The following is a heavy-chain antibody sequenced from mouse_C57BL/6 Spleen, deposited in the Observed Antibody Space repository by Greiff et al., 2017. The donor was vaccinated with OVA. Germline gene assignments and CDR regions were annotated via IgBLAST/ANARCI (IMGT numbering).Heavy chain of an antibody. CDR2: INPNNGGT. V-gene: IGHV1-18*01. J-gene: IGHJ3*01. Sequence: VQLKQSGPELVKPGASVKIPCKASGYTFTDYNMDWVKQSHGKSLEWIGDINPNNGGTIYNQKFKGKATLTVDKSSSTAYMELRSLTSEDTAVYYCARGGWDSSGYVPFAYWGQGTLVTVSA. CDR1: GYTFTDYN. CDR3: ARGGWDSSGYVPFAY. D-gene: IGHD3-2*02.